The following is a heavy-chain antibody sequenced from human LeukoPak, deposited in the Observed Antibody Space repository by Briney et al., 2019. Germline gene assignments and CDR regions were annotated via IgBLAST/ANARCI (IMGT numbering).Heavy chain of an antibody. Sequence: PSETLSLTCTVSGGSISNYYWSWIRQPAGKGLEWIGRIYTSGSTNYNPSLKSRVTISVDTSKNQFSLKLSSVTAADTAVYYCAREVARIVDTAMAPRGAFDIWGQGTMVTVSS. D-gene: IGHD5-18*01. CDR2: IYTSGST. CDR3: AREVARIVDTAMAPRGAFDI. CDR1: GGSISNYY. J-gene: IGHJ3*02. V-gene: IGHV4-4*07.